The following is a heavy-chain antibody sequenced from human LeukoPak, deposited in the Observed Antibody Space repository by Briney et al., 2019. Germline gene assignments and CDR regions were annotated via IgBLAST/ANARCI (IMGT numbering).Heavy chain of an antibody. J-gene: IGHJ4*02. V-gene: IGHV4-59*01. CDR2: SYYSGST. CDR1: GGSISSYY. CDR3: ARDRRGYSYDY. Sequence: PSETLSLTCTVSGGSISSYYWSWIRQPPGKGLEWIGYSYYSGSTNYNPSLKSRVTISVDTSKNQFSLKLSSVTAADTAVYYCARDRRGYSYDYWGQGTLVTVSS. D-gene: IGHD5-18*01.